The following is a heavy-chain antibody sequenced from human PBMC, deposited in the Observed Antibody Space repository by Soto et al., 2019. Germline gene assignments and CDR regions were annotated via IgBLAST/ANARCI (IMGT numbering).Heavy chain of an antibody. J-gene: IGHJ5*02. D-gene: IGHD3-10*01. Sequence: EVQLVESGGGLVQPGGSLRLSCAASGFTFSSYWMSWVRQAPGTGLEWVANIKQDGSEKYYVDSVKGRFTISRDNAKNSLYLQMNSLRAEDTAVYYCARLSVRNWFDPWGQGTLVTVSS. CDR2: IKQDGSEK. CDR1: GFTFSSYW. V-gene: IGHV3-7*03. CDR3: ARLSVRNWFDP.